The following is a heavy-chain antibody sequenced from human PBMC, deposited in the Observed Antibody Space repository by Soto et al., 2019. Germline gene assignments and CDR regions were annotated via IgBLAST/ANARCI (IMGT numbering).Heavy chain of an antibody. V-gene: IGHV3-30-3*01. CDR2: ASTDGSNK. J-gene: IGHJ5*02. CDR1: GFTFSRYA. Sequence: QVQLVESGGGVVQPGRSLRLSCAGSGFTFSRYAMHWVRQAPAKGLEWVAVASTDGSNKYYADSVKGRFTISRDNSKNTLYLQMDSLRAEDTSVYYCARDFRAGGIGEFDPWGQGTLVTVSS. D-gene: IGHD3-10*01. CDR3: ARDFRAGGIGEFDP.